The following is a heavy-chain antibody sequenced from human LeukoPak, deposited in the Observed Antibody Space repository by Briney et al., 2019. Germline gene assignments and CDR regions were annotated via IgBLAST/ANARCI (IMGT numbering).Heavy chain of an antibody. J-gene: IGHJ4*02. CDR3: ARGNPTVPQKDYFDH. CDR1: GFTFSSYW. Sequence: GGSLRLSCAASGFTFSSYWMSWVRQAPGKGLESVANIKQDGSEKSYVDSVKGRFTISKDNAKNSLYLQMNGLRAEDTAVYYCARGNPTVPQKDYFDHWGQGTLVTVSS. CDR2: IKQDGSEK. V-gene: IGHV3-7*03. D-gene: IGHD4-17*01.